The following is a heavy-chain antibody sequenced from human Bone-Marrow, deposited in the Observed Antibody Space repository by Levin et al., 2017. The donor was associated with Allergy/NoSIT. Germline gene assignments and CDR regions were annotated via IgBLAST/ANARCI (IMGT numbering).Heavy chain of an antibody. CDR3: ARDHTGSQNYYYYYMDV. V-gene: IGHV3-66*01. J-gene: IGHJ6*03. CDR1: GFTVSSNY. D-gene: IGHD3-10*01. CDR2: IYSGGST. Sequence: GESLKISCAASGFTVSSNYMSWVRQAPGKGLEWVSVIYSGGSTYYADSVKGRFTISRDNSKNTLYLQMNSLRAEDTAVYYCARDHTGSQNYYYYYMDVWGKGTTVTVSS.